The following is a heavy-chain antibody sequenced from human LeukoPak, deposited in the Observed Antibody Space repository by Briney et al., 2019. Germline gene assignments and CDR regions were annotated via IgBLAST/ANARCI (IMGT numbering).Heavy chain of an antibody. V-gene: IGHV3-11*04. CDR2: ISSSGSTI. J-gene: IGHJ4*02. CDR3: AKGRVPAAMPRFDY. D-gene: IGHD2-2*01. CDR1: GFTFSDYY. Sequence: GGSLRLSCAASGFTFSDYYMSWIRQAPGKGLEWVSYISSSGSTIYYADSVKGRFTISRDNAKNSLYLQMNSLRAEDTAVYYCAKGRVPAAMPRFDYWGQGTLVTVSS.